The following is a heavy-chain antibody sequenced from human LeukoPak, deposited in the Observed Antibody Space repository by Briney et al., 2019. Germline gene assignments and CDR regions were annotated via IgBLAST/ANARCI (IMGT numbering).Heavy chain of an antibody. CDR3: ARRIVAAFGGADY. V-gene: IGHV4-34*01. J-gene: IGHJ4*01. CDR2: INHSGST. CDR1: GGSFSGYY. Sequence: SETLSLTCAVYGGSFSGYYWSWIRQPPGKGLEWIGEINHSGSTNYNPSLKSRVTISVATSKNQFSLKLSSVTAADTAVYYCARRIVAAFGGADYRGEASLVTVSS. D-gene: IGHD1-26*01.